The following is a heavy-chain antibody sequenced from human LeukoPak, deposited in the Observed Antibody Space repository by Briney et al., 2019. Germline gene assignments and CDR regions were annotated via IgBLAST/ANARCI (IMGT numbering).Heavy chain of an antibody. CDR1: GGSISSGDYY. J-gene: IGHJ5*02. Sequence: SETLSLTCTVSGGSISSGDYYWSWIRQPPGKGLEWIGYIYYSGSTYYNPSLKSRVTISVDTSKNQFSLRLNSVTAADTAVFYCARAQGTMVRGVLSWFDPWGQGILVTVSS. D-gene: IGHD3-10*01. V-gene: IGHV4-30-4*02. CDR2: IYYSGST. CDR3: ARAQGTMVRGVLSWFDP.